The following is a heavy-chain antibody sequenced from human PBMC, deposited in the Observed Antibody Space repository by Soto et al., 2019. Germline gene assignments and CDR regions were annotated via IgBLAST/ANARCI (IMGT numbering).Heavy chain of an antibody. Sequence: QVQLQESGPGLVKPSGTLSVTCAVSGGSISSSNWWNWVRQPPGKGLEWIGEIYHSGSTNYNPSLRGRVTLSLDKSKNQFSLRVKSVTAADTAEYYCARAWPSVDSYGSGVMDVWGQGATVTVSS. D-gene: IGHD5-18*01. V-gene: IGHV4-4*02. CDR3: ARAWPSVDSYGSGVMDV. CDR1: GGSISSSNW. CDR2: IYHSGST. J-gene: IGHJ6*02.